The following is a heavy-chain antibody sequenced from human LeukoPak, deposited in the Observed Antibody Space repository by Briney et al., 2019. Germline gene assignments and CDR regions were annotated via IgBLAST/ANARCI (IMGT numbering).Heavy chain of an antibody. CDR2: FYYTGST. CDR3: ARDLGYCTNGVCHTRFDY. V-gene: IGHV4-61*01. D-gene: IGHD2-8*01. Sequence: PSETLSLTCTVSGGSVSGGSYYWSWIRQPPGKGLEWIGYFYYTGSTNYNPSLKSRVTISVDTSKNQFSLRLSSVTAADTAVYYCARDLGYCTNGVCHTRFDYWGQGTLVAVSS. CDR1: GGSVSGGSYY. J-gene: IGHJ4*02.